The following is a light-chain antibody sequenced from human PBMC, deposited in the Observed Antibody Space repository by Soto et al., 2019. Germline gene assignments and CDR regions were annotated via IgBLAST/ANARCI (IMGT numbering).Light chain of an antibody. CDR3: MQATQPYT. V-gene: IGKV2-24*01. CDR2: MSS. J-gene: IGKJ2*01. CDR1: QSLVHSDGNTY. Sequence: DIVMTQTPLSSPFTLGQPASISCRSSQSLVHSDGNTYLSWLQQRPGQPPRLLIYMSSHQFSWVPERFSGRGAGTDFTLKISRVEAEDDGVYYCMQATQPYTFGQGTKLEIK.